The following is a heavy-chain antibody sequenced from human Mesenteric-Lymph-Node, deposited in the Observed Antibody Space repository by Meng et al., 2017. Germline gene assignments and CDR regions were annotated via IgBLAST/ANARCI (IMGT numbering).Heavy chain of an antibody. D-gene: IGHD2-2*01. Sequence: VTHSSVACGYTFTDYYLNWVRQAPGQGLEWMGRINPNSGGTNYAQKFQGRVTMTRDTSISTAYMELSRLRSDDTAVYYCARGSGDIVAVPAAMLGYYYYGMDVWGQGTTVTVSS. CDR1: GYTFTDYY. J-gene: IGHJ6*02. CDR3: ARGSGDIVAVPAAMLGYYYYGMDV. V-gene: IGHV1-2*06. CDR2: INPNSGGT.